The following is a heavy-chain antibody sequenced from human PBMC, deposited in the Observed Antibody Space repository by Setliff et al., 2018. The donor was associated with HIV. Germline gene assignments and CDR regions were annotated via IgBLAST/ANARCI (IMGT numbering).Heavy chain of an antibody. Sequence: ASETLSLTCTVSGGSISSYYWSWIRQPPGKGLEWIGYIYYSGSTNYNPSLKSRVTISVDTSKNQFSLKLSSVTAADTAVYYCARQITMVRGVYQPYYYYYMDVWGKGTTVTVSS. CDR3: ARQITMVRGVYQPYYYYYMDV. D-gene: IGHD3-10*01. CDR2: IYYSGST. CDR1: GGSISSYY. J-gene: IGHJ6*03. V-gene: IGHV4-59*08.